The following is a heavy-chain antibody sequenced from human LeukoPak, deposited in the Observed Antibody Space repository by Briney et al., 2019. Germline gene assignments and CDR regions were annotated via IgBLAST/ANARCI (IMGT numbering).Heavy chain of an antibody. CDR3: ATTYYDILTGFAY. CDR2: FDPEVGET. D-gene: IGHD3-9*01. Sequence: HRASVKVSCKVSGYTLTKLSMHWVRQAPGKGLEWMGGFDPEVGETIYAQKFQGRVTMTEDTSTDTAYMELSSLRSEDTAVYYCATTYYDILTGFAYWGQGTLVTVSS. CDR1: GYTLTKLS. V-gene: IGHV1-24*01. J-gene: IGHJ4*02.